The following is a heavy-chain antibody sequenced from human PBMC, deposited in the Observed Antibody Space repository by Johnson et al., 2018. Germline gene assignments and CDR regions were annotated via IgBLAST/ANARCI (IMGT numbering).Heavy chain of an antibody. CDR2: ISYDGSNK. J-gene: IGHJ3*02. V-gene: IGHV3-33*05. D-gene: IGHD3-22*01. Sequence: QVQLVQSGGGVVQPGRSLRLSCAASGFTFSSYGMHWVRQAPGKGLEWVAVISYDGSNKYYADSVKGRFTISRDNSNNTLYLQMNSLRAEDTAGDYWARDGLYYDRSGYYEPLGAFDIWGQGTMVTVSS. CDR3: ARDGLYYDRSGYYEPLGAFDI. CDR1: GFTFSSYG.